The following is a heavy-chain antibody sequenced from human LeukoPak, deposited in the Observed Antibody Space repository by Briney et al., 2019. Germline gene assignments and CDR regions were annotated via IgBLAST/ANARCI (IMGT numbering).Heavy chain of an antibody. J-gene: IGHJ6*02. Sequence: SDTLPLTCTLSGGSISIYYWSCIRQPPGKALEWIGYIYYSGSTNYNPSLKSRVTVSVDTSKIQFSLKLSAVTAADTAVYYCARVIGYYGMDVWGQGTTVTVSS. CDR1: GGSISIYY. V-gene: IGHV4-59*13. CDR2: IYYSGST. D-gene: IGHD2-21*01. CDR3: ARVIGYYGMDV.